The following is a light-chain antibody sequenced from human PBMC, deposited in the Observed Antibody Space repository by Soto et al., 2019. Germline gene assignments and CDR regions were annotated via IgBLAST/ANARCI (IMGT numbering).Light chain of an antibody. V-gene: IGLV2-14*01. CDR3: SSYTSRGVV. CDR1: SSDVGGYNY. Sequence: QSALTQPASVSGSPGQSITISCTGTSSDVGGYNYVSWYQQHPGKAPKLMIYDVSNRPSGVSNRFSGSKSGNTASLTISGLQAEDEAYYYCSSYTSRGVVFGGGTKLTVL. J-gene: IGLJ2*01. CDR2: DVS.